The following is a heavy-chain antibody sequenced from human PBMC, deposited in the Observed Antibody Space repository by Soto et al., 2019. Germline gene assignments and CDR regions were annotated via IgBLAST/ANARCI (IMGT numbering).Heavy chain of an antibody. D-gene: IGHD6-6*01. V-gene: IGHV1-69*13. J-gene: IGHJ5*02. CDR1: GGTFSSYA. Sequence: EASVKVSCKASGGTFSSYAISLVRQAPGQGLEWIGGIIPIFGTANYAQKFQGRVTIPADESTSTAYMELGSLRSEDTAVYYCARDRDWFEYSSSPDWVGWFDPWGQGTLVTVSS. CDR3: ARDRDWFEYSSSPDWVGWFDP. CDR2: IIPIFGTA.